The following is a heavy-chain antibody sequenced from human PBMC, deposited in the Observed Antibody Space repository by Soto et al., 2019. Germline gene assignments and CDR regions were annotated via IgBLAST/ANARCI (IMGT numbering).Heavy chain of an antibody. CDR1: GYTFTSYA. CDR3: ARVPYFDY. Sequence: ASGKGSCKASGYTFTSYAIHCARQAPGQRLEWMGWINPSGGSTSYAQELQGRVTMTRDTSTSTVYMELSSLRSEDTAVYYCARVPYFDYWGQGTLVTVSS. V-gene: IGHV1-46*03. J-gene: IGHJ4*02. CDR2: INPSGGST.